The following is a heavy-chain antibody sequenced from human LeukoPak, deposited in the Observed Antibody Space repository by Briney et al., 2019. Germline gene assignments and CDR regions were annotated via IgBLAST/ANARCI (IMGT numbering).Heavy chain of an antibody. V-gene: IGHV1-69*13. Sequence: ASVKVSCKASGGTFSSYAISWVRQGPGQGLEWMGGIIPIFGTANYAQKFQGRVTITADESTSTAYMELSSLRSEDTAVYYCARDRITIFGVARYNWFGPWGQGTLVTVSS. CDR2: IIPIFGTA. CDR3: ARDRITIFGVARYNWFGP. J-gene: IGHJ5*02. CDR1: GGTFSSYA. D-gene: IGHD3-3*01.